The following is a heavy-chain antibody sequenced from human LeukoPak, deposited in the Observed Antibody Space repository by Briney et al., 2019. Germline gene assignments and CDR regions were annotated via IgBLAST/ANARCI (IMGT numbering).Heavy chain of an antibody. J-gene: IGHJ4*02. CDR1: GFTFSSYA. CDR3: AKGAASRCRGALCYPFDC. Sequence: GGSLRLSCAASGFTFSSYAMSWVRQAPGKGLEWVSAISGSGGSTYYADSVKGRFTVSRDNSKNTLYLQMTSLRAEDTAVYYCAKGAASRCRGALCYPFDCWGQGTLVTVSS. V-gene: IGHV3-23*01. CDR2: ISGSGGST. D-gene: IGHD2-15*01.